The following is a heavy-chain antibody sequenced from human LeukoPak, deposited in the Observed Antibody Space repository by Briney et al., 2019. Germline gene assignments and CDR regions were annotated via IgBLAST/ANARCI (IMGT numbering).Heavy chain of an antibody. CDR1: GFTFSSYS. V-gene: IGHV3-21*04. CDR3: AKDNKRWRSFDY. D-gene: IGHD4-23*01. Sequence: GGSLRLSCAASGFTFSSYSMNWVRQAPGKGLEWVSSISSSSSYIYYADSVKGRFTISRDNSKNTLYLQMNSLRAEDTAVYYCAKDNKRWRSFDYWGQGTLVTVSS. J-gene: IGHJ4*02. CDR2: ISSSSSYI.